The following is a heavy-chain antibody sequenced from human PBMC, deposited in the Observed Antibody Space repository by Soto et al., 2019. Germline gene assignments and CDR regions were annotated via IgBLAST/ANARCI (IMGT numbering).Heavy chain of an antibody. CDR3: ARRGYSSSLYYYSYYGMDV. D-gene: IGHD6-13*01. J-gene: IGHJ6*02. Sequence: QVQLVQSGAEVKKPGASVKVSCKASGYTFTSYDINWVRQATGQGLEWMGWMNPNSGNTGYAQKFQGRVTMTRNTSISTAYMDLSSLRSEDTAVYYCARRGYSSSLYYYSYYGMDVWGHGTTVTVSS. CDR1: GYTFTSYD. V-gene: IGHV1-8*01. CDR2: MNPNSGNT.